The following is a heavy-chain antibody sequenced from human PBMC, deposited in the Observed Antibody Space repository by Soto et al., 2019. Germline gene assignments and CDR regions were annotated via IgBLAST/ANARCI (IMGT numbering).Heavy chain of an antibody. D-gene: IGHD3-3*01. V-gene: IGHV1-46*01. CDR2: INPSGGST. Sequence: APVKVSCKASGYTFPSYYMHWVRQAPGQGLEWMGIINPSGGSTSYAQKFQGRVTMTRDTSTSTVYMELSSLRSEDTAVYYCATPRFTIFGYGMDVWGKGTTVTVSS. J-gene: IGHJ6*04. CDR3: ATPRFTIFGYGMDV. CDR1: GYTFPSYY.